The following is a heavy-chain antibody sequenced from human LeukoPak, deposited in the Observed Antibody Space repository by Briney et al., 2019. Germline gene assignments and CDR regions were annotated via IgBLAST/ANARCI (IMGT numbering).Heavy chain of an antibody. V-gene: IGHV5-51*01. J-gene: IGHJ3*02. CDR2: IYPGDSDT. Sequence: GESLKISYEASGYRFTMYWIGWVRQMPGKGLEWMGIIYPGDSDTRYSPSFQGQVTISADKSITTAYLHWSSLKASDTAMYYCARSSSSSSIFDIWGQGTMVTVSS. CDR1: GYRFTMYW. CDR3: ARSSSSSSIFDI. D-gene: IGHD6-6*01.